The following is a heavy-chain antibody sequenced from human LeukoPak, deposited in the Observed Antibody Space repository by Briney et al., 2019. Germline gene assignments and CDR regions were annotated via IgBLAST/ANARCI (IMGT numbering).Heavy chain of an antibody. J-gene: IGHJ6*03. CDR3: EREGGSHYYYYYYMDV. CDR1: GYTFTGYY. Sequence: ASVKVSCKASGYTFTGYYMHWVRQAPGQGLEWMGRINPNSGGTNYAQKFQGRVTMTRDTSISTAYTELSRLRSDDTAVYYCEREGGSHYYYYYYMDVWGKGTTVTVSS. D-gene: IGHD1-26*01. CDR2: INPNSGGT. V-gene: IGHV1-2*06.